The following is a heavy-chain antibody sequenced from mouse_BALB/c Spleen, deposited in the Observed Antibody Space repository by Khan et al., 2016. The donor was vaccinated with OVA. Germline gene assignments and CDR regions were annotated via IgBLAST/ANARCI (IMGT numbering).Heavy chain of an antibody. V-gene: IGHV1S34*01. Sequence: LVKTGASVKISCKTSGDSFTGYYMNWVKQSHGKNLELIGYISCYNGGTTYNQKFKGKATFTVDTSSSTAYMQLNSLTSEDSAVYCCASSDLLWVYAFDYWGQGTPVTVSS. CDR3: ASSDLLWVYAFDY. CDR1: GDSFTGYY. D-gene: IGHD2-1*01. J-gene: IGHJ4*01. CDR2: ISCYNGGT.